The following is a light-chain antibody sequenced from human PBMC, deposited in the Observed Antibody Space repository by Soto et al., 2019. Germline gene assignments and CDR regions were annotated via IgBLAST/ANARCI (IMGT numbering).Light chain of an antibody. J-gene: IGLJ2*01. V-gene: IGLV2-8*01. CDR3: SSFAGGGNPVL. CDR2: EVT. CDR1: SSDVGGYNY. Sequence: QSALTQPPSASGSLGQSVTISCTGTSSDVGGYNYVSWHQQHPGKAPKVMIYEVTKRPPGVHDRFSGSKSGNTASLTVSGLQADDEADYYCSSFAGGGNPVLLGGGTKLTVL.